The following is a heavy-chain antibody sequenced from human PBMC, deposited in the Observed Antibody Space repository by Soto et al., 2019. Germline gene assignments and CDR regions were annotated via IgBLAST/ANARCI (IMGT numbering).Heavy chain of an antibody. Sequence: PSETLSLTCTVSGASIGSYYWSWIRQPPGKGLEWIGYIYYTGSTNYNPSLKSRVTISRDTSKNQFSLKLRSVIAADTAVYFCANFGGYGGSPAAFDIWGQGTMVTVSS. D-gene: IGHD4-17*01. V-gene: IGHV4-59*01. CDR2: IYYTGST. CDR3: ANFGGYGGSPAAFDI. J-gene: IGHJ3*02. CDR1: GASIGSYY.